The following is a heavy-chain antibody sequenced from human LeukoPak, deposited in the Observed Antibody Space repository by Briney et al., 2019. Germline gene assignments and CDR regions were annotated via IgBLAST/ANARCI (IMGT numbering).Heavy chain of an antibody. CDR1: GFTFSSYS. V-gene: IGHV3-21*01. CDR3: ARDRYDTMVRGAPDAFDI. J-gene: IGHJ3*02. Sequence: GGSLRLPCAASGFTFSSYSMNWVRQAPGKGLEWVSSISSSSSYIYYADSVKGRFTISSDNAKNSLYLQMNSLRAEDTAVYYCARDRYDTMVRGAPDAFDIWGQGTLVTVSS. D-gene: IGHD3-10*01. CDR2: ISSSSSYI.